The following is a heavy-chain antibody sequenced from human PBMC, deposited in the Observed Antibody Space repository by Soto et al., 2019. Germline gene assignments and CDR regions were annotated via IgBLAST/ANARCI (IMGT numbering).Heavy chain of an antibody. D-gene: IGHD1-1*01. J-gene: IGHJ6*02. CDR2: INHSGST. CDR3: ARAAGGRAGTSLYYYSGMAV. V-gene: IGHV4-34*01. CDR1: DGYRCGYY. Sequence: SVTHGVDDGYRCGYYWSWIRQPPGRGLEWIGEINHSGSTNYNPSLKSRVTISVDTSKNQFSLKLSSVTAADTAVYYCARAAGGRAGTSLYYYSGMAVWCQGTTVTVSS.